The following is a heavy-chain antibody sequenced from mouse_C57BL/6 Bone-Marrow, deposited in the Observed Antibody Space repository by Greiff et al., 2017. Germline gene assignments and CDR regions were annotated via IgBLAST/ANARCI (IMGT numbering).Heavy chain of an antibody. D-gene: IGHD1-1*01. J-gene: IGHJ1*03. CDR2: ISSGGSYT. CDR3: ARYRYGSSSWYFDV. Sequence: EVKLVESGGDLVKPGGSLKLSCAASGFTFSSYGMSWVRQTPDKRLEWVATISSGGSYTYYPDSVKGRFTISRDNAKNTLYLQMSSLTSEDTAMYYGARYRYGSSSWYFDVWGTGTTVTVSS. CDR1: GFTFSSYG. V-gene: IGHV5-6*01.